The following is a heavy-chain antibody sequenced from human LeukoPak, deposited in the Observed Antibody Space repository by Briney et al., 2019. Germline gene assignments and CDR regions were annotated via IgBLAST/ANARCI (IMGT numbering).Heavy chain of an antibody. Sequence: ASVKVSCKASGYIFTSYNINWVRQAPGQGLEWMGIINPSGGSTNYAQKFQGRVTMTRDTSTSTVYMELSSPRSEDTAVYYCARFAVHRRLAVAGQFGLDYWGQGTLVTVSS. CDR1: GYIFTSYN. D-gene: IGHD6-19*01. V-gene: IGHV1-46*01. J-gene: IGHJ4*02. CDR2: INPSGGST. CDR3: ARFAVHRRLAVAGQFGLDY.